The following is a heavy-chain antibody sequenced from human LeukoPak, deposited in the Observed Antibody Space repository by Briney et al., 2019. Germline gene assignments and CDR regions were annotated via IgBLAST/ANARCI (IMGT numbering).Heavy chain of an antibody. CDR3: TTADTNDWFVDY. V-gene: IGHV3-15*01. CDR2: IKSKTDGGTT. CDR1: GFTFSSYG. Sequence: KTGGSLRLSCAASGFTFSSYGMHWVRQAPGKGLEWVGRIKSKTDGGTTDYAAPVKGRFTISRDDSKNTLYLQMNSLKTEDTAVCYCTTADTNDWFVDYWGQGTLVTVSS. J-gene: IGHJ4*02. D-gene: IGHD3-9*01.